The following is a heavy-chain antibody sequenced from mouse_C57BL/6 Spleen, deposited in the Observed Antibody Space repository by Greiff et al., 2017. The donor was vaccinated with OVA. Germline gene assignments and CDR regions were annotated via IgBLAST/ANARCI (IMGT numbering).Heavy chain of an antibody. CDR3: ARYNYYGSSPYYFDY. V-gene: IGHV7-3*01. D-gene: IGHD1-1*01. CDR1: GFTFTDYY. J-gene: IGHJ2*01. Sequence: EVKLMESGGGLVQPGGSLSLSCAASGFTFTDYYMSWVRQPPGKALEWLGFIRNKANGYTTEYSASVKGRFTISRDNSQSILYLQMNALRAEDSATYYCARYNYYGSSPYYFDYWGQGTTLTVSS. CDR2: IRNKANGYTT.